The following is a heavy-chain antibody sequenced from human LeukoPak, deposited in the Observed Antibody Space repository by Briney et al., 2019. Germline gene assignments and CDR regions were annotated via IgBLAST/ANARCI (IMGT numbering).Heavy chain of an antibody. CDR3: ARFERISGYWYYFDY. D-gene: IGHD3-22*01. V-gene: IGHV4-59*01. Sequence: SETLSLTCTVSGGSISTYYWSWIRQPPGKGLEWMGYLFYSGSTNYNPSLKSRVTMSVDTSKNQFSLKLSSVTAADTAVYYCARFERISGYWYYFDYWGQGTLVTVSS. CDR1: GGSISTYY. J-gene: IGHJ4*02. CDR2: LFYSGST.